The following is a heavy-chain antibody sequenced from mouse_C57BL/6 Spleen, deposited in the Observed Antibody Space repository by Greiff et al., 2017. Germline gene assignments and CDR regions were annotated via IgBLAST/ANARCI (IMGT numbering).Heavy chain of an antibody. CDR2: IDPSDSYT. J-gene: IGHJ1*03. CDR3: ASGHWYFDV. Sequence: QVQLQQSGAELVRPGTSVKLSCKASGYTFTSYWMHWVKQRPGQGLEWIGVIDPSDSYTNYNQKFKGKATLTVDTSSSTAYMQLSSLTSEDSAVYYCASGHWYFDVWGTGTTVTVSS. CDR1: GYTFTSYW. V-gene: IGHV1-59*01.